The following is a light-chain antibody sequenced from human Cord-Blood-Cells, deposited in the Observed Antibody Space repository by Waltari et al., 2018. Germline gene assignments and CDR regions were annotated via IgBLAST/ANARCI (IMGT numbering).Light chain of an antibody. CDR3: QSADSSCTYVV. V-gene: IGLV3-25*02. J-gene: IGLJ2*01. CDR1: ALPKQY. CDR2: KDS. Sequence: SYELTQPPSVSVSPGQTARIPCSGDALPKQYAYWYQQKPGQAPVLVIYKDSERPSGIPERFSGSSSGTTVTLTISGVQAEDEADYYCQSADSSCTYVVFGGGTKLTVL.